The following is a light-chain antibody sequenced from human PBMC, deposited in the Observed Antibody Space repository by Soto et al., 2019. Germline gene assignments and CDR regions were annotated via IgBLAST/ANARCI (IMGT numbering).Light chain of an antibody. CDR3: AAWDDSLKGPV. CDR2: ENN. J-gene: IGLJ3*02. Sequence: QSVLTQPPSTSGTPGQRVTMSCSGSSSNIGGNTVNWYQQFPGTAPKLFIYENNQRPSGVPDRFSGSKSGTSASLAISGLQSEDEADYHCAAWDDSLKGPVFGGGTKLTVL. V-gene: IGLV1-44*01. CDR1: SSNIGGNT.